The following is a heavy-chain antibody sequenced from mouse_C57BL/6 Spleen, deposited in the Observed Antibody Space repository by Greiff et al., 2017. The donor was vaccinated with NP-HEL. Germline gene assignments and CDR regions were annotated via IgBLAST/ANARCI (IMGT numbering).Heavy chain of an antibody. Sequence: QVQLQQSGPELVKPGASVKISCKASGYAFSSSWMNWVKQRPGKGLEWIGRIYPGDGDTNYIGKFKGKATLTADKSSSTAYMQLSSLTSEDSAVYFCARTAQATRAMDYWGQGTSVTVSS. CDR2: IYPGDGDT. CDR3: ARTAQATRAMDY. J-gene: IGHJ4*01. V-gene: IGHV1-82*01. CDR1: GYAFSSSW. D-gene: IGHD3-2*02.